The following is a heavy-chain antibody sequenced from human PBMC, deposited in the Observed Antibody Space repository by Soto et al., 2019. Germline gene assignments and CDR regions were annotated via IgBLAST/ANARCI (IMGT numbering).Heavy chain of an antibody. V-gene: IGHV1-69*13. D-gene: IGHD3-10*01. CDR3: ARGVTRGNFPPFDL. CDR2: FSHVFGGP. Sequence: QVHLVQSGAEVKKPGSSVKVSCTSSGDTFSSYSYSWVRLVPGQGLEWMGGFSHVFGGPNYAQNFLDRVTITANQFTRTVYLELSGLRSDDTAVYFCARGVTRGNFPPFDLWGQGTLVTVSS. CDR1: GDTFSSYS. J-gene: IGHJ4*02.